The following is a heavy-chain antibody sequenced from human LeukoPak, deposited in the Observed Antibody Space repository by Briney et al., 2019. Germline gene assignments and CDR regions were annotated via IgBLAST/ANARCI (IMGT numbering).Heavy chain of an antibody. V-gene: IGHV3-30*02. J-gene: IGHJ4*02. CDR2: IRFDGSDK. CDR3: AKDLGSSGWYNYFDY. Sequence: PGGSLRLSCAASGFTFSNYGMHWVRQAPGKGLEWVTFIRFDGSDKYYADSVKGRFTISRDNSKKTLYLQMNSLRAEDTAVYYCAKDLGSSGWYNYFDYWGQGTLVTVSS. CDR1: GFTFSNYG. D-gene: IGHD6-19*01.